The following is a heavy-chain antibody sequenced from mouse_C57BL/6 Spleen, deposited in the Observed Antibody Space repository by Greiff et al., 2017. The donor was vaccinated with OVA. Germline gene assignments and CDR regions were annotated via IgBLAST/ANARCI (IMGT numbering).Heavy chain of an antibody. V-gene: IGHV5-16*01. J-gene: IGHJ2*01. CDR1: GFTFSDYY. Sequence: EVMLVESEGGLVQPGSSMKLSCTASGFTFSDYYMAWVRQVPEKGLEWVANINYDGSSTYYLDSLKSRFIISRDNAKNILYLQMSSLKSEDTATYYCARGVAYYFDYWGQGTTLTVSS. CDR2: INYDGSST. D-gene: IGHD1-1*02. CDR3: ARGVAYYFDY.